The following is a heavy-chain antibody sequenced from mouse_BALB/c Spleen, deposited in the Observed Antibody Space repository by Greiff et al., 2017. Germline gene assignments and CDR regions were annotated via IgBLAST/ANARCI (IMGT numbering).Heavy chain of an antibody. CDR1: GYTFTGYW. V-gene: IGHV1-7*01. J-gene: IGHJ4*01. CDR3: AILLWYLVGDY. D-gene: IGHD2-1*01. Sequence: VQLQQSGAELAKPGASVKMSCKASGYTFTGYWMHWVNQRPGQGLEWIGYINPSTGYTEYNQKFKDKATLTADKSSSTAYMQLSSLTSEDSAVYYCAILLWYLVGDYGGQGTPVTVSS. CDR2: INPSTGYT.